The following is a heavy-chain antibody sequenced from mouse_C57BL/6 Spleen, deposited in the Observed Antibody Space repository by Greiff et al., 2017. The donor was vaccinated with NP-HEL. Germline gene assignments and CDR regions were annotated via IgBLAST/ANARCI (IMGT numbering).Heavy chain of an antibody. J-gene: IGHJ3*01. Sequence: VQLQQSGAGLVKPGASVKISCKASGYTFTDYYINWVKQRPGQGLEWIGKIGPGGGSNYSNEKFKGKATLTANKSSSTAYMQLSSLTSEDSAVYFCAREGITTVPWFAYWGQGTLVTVSA. CDR1: GYTFTDYY. CDR2: IGPGGGSN. D-gene: IGHD1-1*01. CDR3: AREGITTVPWFAY. V-gene: IGHV1-77*01.